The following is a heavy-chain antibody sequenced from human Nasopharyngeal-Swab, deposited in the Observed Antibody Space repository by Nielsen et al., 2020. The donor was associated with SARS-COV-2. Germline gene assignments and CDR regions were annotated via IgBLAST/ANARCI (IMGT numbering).Heavy chain of an antibody. V-gene: IGHV1-8*01. D-gene: IGHD5-12*01. Sequence: WGRQAPGQGHEWMGWMNPNSGNTGYAQKFQGRVTMTRNTSISTAYMELSSLRSEDTAVYYCARGFIVATIFHYYYYMDVWGKGTTVTVSS. CDR3: ARGFIVATIFHYYYYMDV. J-gene: IGHJ6*03. CDR2: MNPNSGNT.